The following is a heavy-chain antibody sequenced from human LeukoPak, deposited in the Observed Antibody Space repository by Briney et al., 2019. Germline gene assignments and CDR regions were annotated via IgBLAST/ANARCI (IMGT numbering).Heavy chain of an antibody. V-gene: IGHV3-7*01. CDR1: GIILSSYW. Sequence: PGGSLRLSCAASGIILSSYWMSWVRQAPGKGLEWVANIKQDGSEKYYVDSVKGRFTISGDNSKNTQYLQMNSLRAEDTAVYYCAKDGGGWRQLSFDYWGQGTLITVSS. D-gene: IGHD5-24*01. J-gene: IGHJ4*02. CDR2: IKQDGSEK. CDR3: AKDGGGWRQLSFDY.